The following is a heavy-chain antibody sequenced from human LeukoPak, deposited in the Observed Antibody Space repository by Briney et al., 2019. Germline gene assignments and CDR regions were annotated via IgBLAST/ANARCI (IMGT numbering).Heavy chain of an antibody. D-gene: IGHD3-9*01. CDR1: GGSISSYY. Sequence: SETLSLTCTVSGGSISSYYWSWIRQPPGKGLEWIGYIYYSGSTNYNPSLKSRVTISVDTSKNQFSLKLSSVTAADTAAYYCARSAYYDILTGHNWFDPWGQGTLVTVSS. CDR3: ARSAYYDILTGHNWFDP. J-gene: IGHJ5*02. CDR2: IYYSGST. V-gene: IGHV4-59*01.